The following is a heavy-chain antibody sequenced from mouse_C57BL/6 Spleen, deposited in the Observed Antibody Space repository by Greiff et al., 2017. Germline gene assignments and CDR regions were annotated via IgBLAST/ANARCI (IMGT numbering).Heavy chain of an antibody. CDR2: IDPETGGT. CDR1: GYTFTDYE. V-gene: IGHV1-15*01. CDR3: TREAGFDYYGSREMDY. D-gene: IGHD1-1*01. Sequence: VQLQQSGAELVRPGASVTLSCKASGYTFTDYEMHWVKQTPVHGLEWIGAIDPETGGTAYNQKFKGKAILTADKSSSTAYMELRSLTYEDSAVYYCTREAGFDYYGSREMDYWGQGTSVTVSS. J-gene: IGHJ4*01.